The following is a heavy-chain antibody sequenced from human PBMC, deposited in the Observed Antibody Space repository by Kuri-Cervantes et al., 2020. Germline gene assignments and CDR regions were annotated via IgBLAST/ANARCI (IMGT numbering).Heavy chain of an antibody. D-gene: IGHD3-16*01. CDR1: GFTFSNYS. CDR2: INSDNTYI. J-gene: IGHJ3*02. CDR3: ARDVGGDEAFDI. V-gene: IGHV3-21*03. Sequence: GGSLRLSCTASGFTFSNYSMNWVRQAPGKGLDWVSSINSDNTYIHYTNSVKGRFTISRDNAKNLVFLQMNSLRAEDTALYYCARDVGGDEAFDIWGQGTMVTVSS.